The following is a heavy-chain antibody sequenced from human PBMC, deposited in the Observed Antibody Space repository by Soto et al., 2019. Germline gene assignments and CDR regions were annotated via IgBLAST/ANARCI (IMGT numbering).Heavy chain of an antibody. CDR1: GGTFSSYS. J-gene: IGHJ4*02. Sequence: QVQLVQSGAEVKKPGSSVKVSCKASGGTFSSYSINWVRQAPGQGLEWMGEIIPIFGTANYAQKFQGRVTITADESTSSAYMELSSFRSEDTAVYYCARDGGRHSGGIDYRGQVTLVTVSS. CDR3: ARDGGRHSGGIDY. D-gene: IGHD1-26*01. CDR2: IIPIFGTA. V-gene: IGHV1-69*01.